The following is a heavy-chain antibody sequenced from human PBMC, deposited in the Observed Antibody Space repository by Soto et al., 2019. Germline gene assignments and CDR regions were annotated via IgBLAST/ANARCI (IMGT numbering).Heavy chain of an antibody. CDR2: ISYDGSNK. CDR1: GFTFSSYG. Sequence: GGSLRLSCAVSGFTFSSYGMHWARQAPGKGLEWVAVISYDGSNKYYADSVKGRFTISRDNSKNTLYLQMNSLRAEDTAVYYCASPRVAVGAFDIWGQGTMVTV. D-gene: IGHD6-19*01. V-gene: IGHV3-30*03. CDR3: ASPRVAVGAFDI. J-gene: IGHJ3*02.